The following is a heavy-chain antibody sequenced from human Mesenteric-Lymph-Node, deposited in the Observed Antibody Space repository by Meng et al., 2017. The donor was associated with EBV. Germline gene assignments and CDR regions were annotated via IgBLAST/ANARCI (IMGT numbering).Heavy chain of an antibody. CDR2: INTDTGIP. V-gene: IGHV7-4-1*02. Sequence: QVQLVQFGSELREPGASVTVSCKAFGSTFNNDAMNWVRQAPGQGLEWMGWINTDTGIPTYAKGFTGRFVFTLDTSVSTAYLQISSLKAEDTAVYYCARDSGTYYYYFDYWGQGTLVTVSS. CDR1: GSTFNNDA. D-gene: IGHD1-26*01. CDR3: ARDSGTYYYYFDY. J-gene: IGHJ4*02.